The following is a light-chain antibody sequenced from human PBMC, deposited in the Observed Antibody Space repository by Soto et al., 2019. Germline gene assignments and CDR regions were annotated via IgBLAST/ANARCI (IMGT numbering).Light chain of an antibody. Sequence: DIVMTQSPDSLGVSVCYRATMSGKSSQMFLYSSNNKNYLAWYQQKPGQPPKLLIYWASTRESGVPDRFTGSGSGTDFSLTISGLQAEDVAVYFCHQYHSTPWTFGQGTKVDIK. V-gene: IGKV4-1*01. CDR2: WAS. CDR1: QMFLYSSNNKNY. CDR3: HQYHSTPWT. J-gene: IGKJ1*01.